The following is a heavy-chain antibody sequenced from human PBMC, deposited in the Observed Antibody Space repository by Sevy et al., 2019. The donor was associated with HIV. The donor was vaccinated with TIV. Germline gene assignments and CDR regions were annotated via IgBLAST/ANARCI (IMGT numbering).Heavy chain of an antibody. D-gene: IGHD1-26*01. CDR3: ARGEGATTFYAFDI. J-gene: IGHJ3*02. CDR1: GFTFSSYE. V-gene: IGHV3-48*03. CDR2: ISSSVSTI. Sequence: GGSLRLSCAASGFTFSSYEMNWVRQAPGKGLEWVSYISSSVSTIYYADSVKGRFTISRDNAKNSLYLQMNSLRAEDTAVYYCARGEGATTFYAFDIWGQGTMVTVSS.